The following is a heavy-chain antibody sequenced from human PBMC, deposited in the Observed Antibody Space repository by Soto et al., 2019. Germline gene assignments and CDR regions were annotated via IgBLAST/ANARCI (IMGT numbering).Heavy chain of an antibody. CDR3: ARDFSYSSSWYSTTYNWFDP. V-gene: IGHV1-18*04. D-gene: IGHD6-13*01. CDR2: ISAYNGNT. Sequence: ASVKVSCKASGYTFTSYCISWVRQAPGQGLEWMGWISAYNGNTNYAQKLQGRVTMTTDTSTSTAYMELRSLRSDDTAVYYCARDFSYSSSWYSTTYNWFDPWGQGTLVTVSS. CDR1: GYTFTSYC. J-gene: IGHJ5*02.